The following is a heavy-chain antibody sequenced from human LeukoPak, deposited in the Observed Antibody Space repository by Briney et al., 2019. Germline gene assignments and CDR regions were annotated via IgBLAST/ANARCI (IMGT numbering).Heavy chain of an antibody. CDR3: ARGQYYDFWSGYYRPFDY. CDR1: GYTFTGYY. D-gene: IGHD3-3*01. V-gene: IGHV1-2*02. CDR2: INPNSGGT. Sequence: ASVKVSCKASGYTFTGYYMHWVRQAPGQGLEWMGWINPNSGGTNYAQKFLGRVTMTRDTSISTAYMELSRLRSDDTAVYYCARGQYYDFWSGYYRPFDYWGQGTLVTVSS. J-gene: IGHJ4*02.